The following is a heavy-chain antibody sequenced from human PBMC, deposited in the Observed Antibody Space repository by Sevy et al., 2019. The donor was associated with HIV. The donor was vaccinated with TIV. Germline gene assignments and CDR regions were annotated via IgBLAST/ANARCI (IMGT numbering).Heavy chain of an antibody. CDR2: INHSGST. CDR3: ARASSGWDFDY. D-gene: IGHD6-19*01. CDR1: GGSFSGYY. Sequence: SETLSLTCAVYGGSFSGYYWSWIRQPPGKGLEWIGEINHSGSTNYNPSLKSRVTISVDTSKNQFSLKLSSVTAADTAVYYCARASSGWDFDYWGQGTLVTVSS. V-gene: IGHV4-34*01. J-gene: IGHJ4*02.